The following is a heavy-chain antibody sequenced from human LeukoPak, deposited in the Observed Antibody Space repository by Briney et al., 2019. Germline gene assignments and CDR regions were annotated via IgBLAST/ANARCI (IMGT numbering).Heavy chain of an antibody. J-gene: IGHJ3*02. CDR1: GFTFSGSA. V-gene: IGHV3-73*01. Sequence: GGSLRLSCAASGFTFSGSAMHWVRQASGKGLEWVGRIRSKANSYATAYAASVKGRVTISRDDSKNTAYLQMNSLKTEDTAVYYCTSPWYYDSSGPIWGQGTMVTVSS. CDR3: TSPWYYDSSGPI. D-gene: IGHD3-22*01. CDR2: IRSKANSYAT.